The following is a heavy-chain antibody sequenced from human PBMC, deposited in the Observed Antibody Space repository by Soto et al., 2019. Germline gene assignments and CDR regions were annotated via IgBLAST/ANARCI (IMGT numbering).Heavy chain of an antibody. CDR3: ARDVYSGYDPNFDY. J-gene: IGHJ4*02. D-gene: IGHD5-12*01. CDR2: INAGNGNT. V-gene: IGHV1-3*01. CDR1: GYTFTSYA. Sequence: ASVKVSCKASGYTFTSYAMHWVRQAPGQRLEWMGWINAGNGNTKYSQKFQGRVAITRDTSASTAYMELSSLRSEDTAVYYCARDVYSGYDPNFDYWGQGTLVTVSS.